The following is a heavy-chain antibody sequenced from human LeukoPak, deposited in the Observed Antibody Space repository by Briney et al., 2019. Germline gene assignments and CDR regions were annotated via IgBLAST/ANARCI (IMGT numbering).Heavy chain of an antibody. J-gene: IGHJ6*02. CDR3: ARGRTYYYDTSGYYPSIYYGMDV. D-gene: IGHD3-22*01. Sequence: PSETLSLTCTVSGGSISSYYWYWIRQPPRKGLEWIGEINHGESTNYNPSLKSRATLSVDTSKNQFSLKLTSVTAADTAVYYCARGRTYYYDTSGYYPSIYYGMDVWGQGTTVIVSS. CDR2: INHGEST. CDR1: GGSISSYY. V-gene: IGHV4-34*01.